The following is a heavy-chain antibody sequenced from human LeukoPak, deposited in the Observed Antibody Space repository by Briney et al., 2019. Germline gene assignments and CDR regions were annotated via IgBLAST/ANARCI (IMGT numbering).Heavy chain of an antibody. D-gene: IGHD3-10*01. CDR3: ATVAVIRGVTYFDY. Sequence: SETLSLTCTVSGGSISSYYWSWIRQPPGKGLEWIAYLFYSGSTDYNPSLESRVTISVDTSKNQFSLKLRSETAADTAVYYCATVAVIRGVTYFDYWGQGTLVTVSS. V-gene: IGHV4-59*01. J-gene: IGHJ4*02. CDR2: LFYSGST. CDR1: GGSISSYY.